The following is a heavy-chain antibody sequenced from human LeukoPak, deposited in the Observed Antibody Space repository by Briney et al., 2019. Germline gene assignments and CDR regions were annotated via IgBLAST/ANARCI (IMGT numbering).Heavy chain of an antibody. J-gene: IGHJ6*03. D-gene: IGHD2/OR15-2a*01. CDR3: VKVIVSKGYHMDA. V-gene: IGHV3-30*02. CDR1: GLAFSNCD. CDR2: IRYDGTNK. Sequence: GGSLKLSCAASGLAFSNCDMHWLRQAPGKGLDWVAFIRYDGTNKYYADSVEGRFTISRDNSQNTLYLQMNSLRPEDAAVYYCVKVIVSKGYHMDAWGKGTTVTVSS.